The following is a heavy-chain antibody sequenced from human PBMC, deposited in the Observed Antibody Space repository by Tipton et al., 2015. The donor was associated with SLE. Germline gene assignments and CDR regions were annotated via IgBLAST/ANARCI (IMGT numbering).Heavy chain of an antibody. J-gene: IGHJ4*02. Sequence: TLSLTCTVSGGSISSPYWSWIRQPPGTGLEWIGYIYYSGSTNDNPSLRSRVTISVDTSKNQFSLKLSSVTAADTAVYYCARDSTGPWGQGTRVTVT. CDR1: GGSISSPY. CDR3: ARDSTGP. V-gene: IGHV4-59*11. CDR2: IYYSGST.